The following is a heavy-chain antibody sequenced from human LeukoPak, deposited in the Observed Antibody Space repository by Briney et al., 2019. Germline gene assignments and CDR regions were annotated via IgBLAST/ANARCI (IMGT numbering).Heavy chain of an antibody. CDR3: AKAPLPHCSSGVCYNDY. V-gene: IGHV3-23*01. J-gene: IGHJ4*02. CDR1: GLTFRSYA. Sequence: GGSMRLSCAASGLTFRSYAMTWVRQAPGKGLEWVSGIWGGGDSTYYADSVKGRFTISRDNSKNTLFLQMNSLRAEDTAVYYCAKAPLPHCSSGVCYNDYWGQGTLVTVSS. D-gene: IGHD2-8*01. CDR2: IWGGGDST.